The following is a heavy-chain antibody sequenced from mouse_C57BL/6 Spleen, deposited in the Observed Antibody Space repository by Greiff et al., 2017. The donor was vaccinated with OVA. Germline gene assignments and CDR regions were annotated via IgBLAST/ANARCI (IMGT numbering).Heavy chain of an antibody. CDR2: INYDGSST. CDR3: ARDRSFAY. CDR1: GFTFSDYY. J-gene: IGHJ3*01. Sequence: EVQVVESEGGLVQPGSSMKLSCTASGFTFSDYYMAWVRQVPEKGLEWVANINYDGSSTYYLDSLKSRFIISRDNAKNILYLQMSSLKSEDTATYYCARDRSFAYWGQGTLVTVSA. V-gene: IGHV5-16*01.